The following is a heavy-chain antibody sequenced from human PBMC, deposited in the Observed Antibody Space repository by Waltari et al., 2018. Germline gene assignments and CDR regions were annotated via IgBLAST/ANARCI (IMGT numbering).Heavy chain of an antibody. J-gene: IGHJ3*02. CDR2: TYYTSKWYN. CDR1: GDRLPSNNVA. V-gene: IGHV6-1*01. CDR3: ARGRHSAFDI. Sequence: QVQLQQSGPGLVKPSQPLSLTCSIPGDRLPSNNVAWNWIRQSPSRGLEWLGRTYYTSKWYNDYAVSVQSRITIDRDTSKNQFSLQLNSLTPGDTAVYYCARGRHSAFDIWGQGTLVTVSS.